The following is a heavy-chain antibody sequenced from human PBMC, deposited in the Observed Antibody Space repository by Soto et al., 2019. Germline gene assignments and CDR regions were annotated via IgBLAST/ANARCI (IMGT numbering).Heavy chain of an antibody. Sequence: GGSLRLSCAASGFTFRGSGMHWVRQAPGKGLEWLALISYDGSNEHYTDSVKGRFTISRDNSKNTLYLQMNSLRPDDTAVYYCAKDESLFYFDSWGQGTLVTVSS. V-gene: IGHV3-30*18. CDR3: AKDESLFYFDS. CDR2: ISYDGSNE. D-gene: IGHD3-10*01. J-gene: IGHJ4*02. CDR1: GFTFRGSG.